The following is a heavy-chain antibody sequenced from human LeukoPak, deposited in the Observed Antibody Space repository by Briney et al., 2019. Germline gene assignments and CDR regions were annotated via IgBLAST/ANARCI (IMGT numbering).Heavy chain of an antibody. CDR1: GFTVSSNY. J-gene: IGHJ4*02. Sequence: GSLRLSCAASGFTVSSNYMSWVRQAPGKGLEWVSVIYSGGSTYYADSVKGRFTISRDNSKNTLYLQMNSLRAEDTAVYYCARDRAIAAAAGGDYWGQGTLVTVSS. D-gene: IGHD6-13*01. V-gene: IGHV3-53*01. CDR3: ARDRAIAAAAGGDY. CDR2: IYSGGST.